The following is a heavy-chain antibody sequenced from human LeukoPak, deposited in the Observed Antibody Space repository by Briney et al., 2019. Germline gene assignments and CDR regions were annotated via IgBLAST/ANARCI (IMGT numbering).Heavy chain of an antibody. V-gene: IGHV3-7*05. D-gene: IGHD2-15*01. Sequence: GGSLRLSCAASGFTFRSYWMSWVRQAPGKGLEWVANIKEDGSEKYYVDSVKGRFTIPRDNAKNSLYLQMDSLRAEDTAVYYCARVAGSNSIDSWGQGTLVTVSS. J-gene: IGHJ4*02. CDR2: IKEDGSEK. CDR1: GFTFRSYW. CDR3: ARVAGSNSIDS.